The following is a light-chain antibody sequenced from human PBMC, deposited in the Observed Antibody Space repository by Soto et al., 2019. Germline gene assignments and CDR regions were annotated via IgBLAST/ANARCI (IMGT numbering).Light chain of an antibody. J-gene: IGKJ4*01. CDR1: QGISSW. Sequence: DIPMTQSPSSVSASVGDRVTITCRASQGISSWVAWYQQKPGKAPNLLIYAASSLQSGVPSRFSGSGSRTEFTLTISSLQPEDFATYYCQQADTFPLTFGGGTKVEIK. CDR3: QQADTFPLT. CDR2: AAS. V-gene: IGKV1-12*01.